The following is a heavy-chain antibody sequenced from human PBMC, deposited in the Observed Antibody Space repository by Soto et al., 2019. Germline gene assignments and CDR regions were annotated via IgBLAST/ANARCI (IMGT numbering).Heavy chain of an antibody. J-gene: IGHJ4*02. CDR3: TSPVYSMVRGVMGEDY. D-gene: IGHD3-10*01. CDR2: IRSKANSYAT. V-gene: IGHV3-73*02. CDR1: GFTFSGSA. Sequence: EVQLVESGGGLVQPGGSLKLSCAASGFTFSGSAMHWVRQASGQGLEWVGRIRSKANSYATAYAASVKGRFTISSDDSKNTAYLQMNSLKTEDTAGYYCTSPVYSMVRGVMGEDYWGQGTLVTVSS.